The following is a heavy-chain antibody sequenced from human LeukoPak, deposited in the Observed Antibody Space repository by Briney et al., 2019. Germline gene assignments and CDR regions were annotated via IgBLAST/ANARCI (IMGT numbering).Heavy chain of an antibody. CDR1: GFTFDDYG. D-gene: IGHD3-22*01. J-gene: IGHJ3*02. CDR2: INWNGGST. V-gene: IGHV3-20*01. Sequence: PGGSLRLSCAASGFTFDDYGMSWVRQAPGNGLEWVSGINWNGGSTGYADSVKGRFTISRDNAKNSLYLQMNSLRAEDTALYHCARGSGLYSYDAFDIWGQGTMVTVSS. CDR3: ARGSGLYSYDAFDI.